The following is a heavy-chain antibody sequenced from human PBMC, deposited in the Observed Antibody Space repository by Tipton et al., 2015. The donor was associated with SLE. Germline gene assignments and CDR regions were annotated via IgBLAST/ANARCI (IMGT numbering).Heavy chain of an antibody. D-gene: IGHD6-19*01. CDR3: AKDARYSSDSRGMDV. CDR2: IFWDGGST. V-gene: IGHV3-43D*04. J-gene: IGHJ6*02. CDR1: GFTFDDYA. Sequence: SLRLSCAASGFTFDDYAMHWVRQAPGKGLEWVSLIFWDGGSTYYADSVKGRFTISRDNSKNSLYLEMSSLRVEDPALYYCAKDARYSSDSRGMDVWGQGTAVTVSS.